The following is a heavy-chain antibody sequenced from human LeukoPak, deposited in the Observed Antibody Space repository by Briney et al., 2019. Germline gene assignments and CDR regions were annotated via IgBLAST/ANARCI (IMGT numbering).Heavy chain of an antibody. V-gene: IGHV3-48*03. J-gene: IGHJ3*02. CDR1: GFPFSSYE. D-gene: IGHD1-26*01. Sequence: GGPLRLSCAASGFPFSSYEMNWVRQAPGKGLEWVSYISSSGDTIYYADSMKGRFSISRDNAKNSLYLQMNSLRAEDTALYYCVREGATTPDAFDIWGQGTMVTVSS. CDR3: VREGATTPDAFDI. CDR2: ISSSGDTI.